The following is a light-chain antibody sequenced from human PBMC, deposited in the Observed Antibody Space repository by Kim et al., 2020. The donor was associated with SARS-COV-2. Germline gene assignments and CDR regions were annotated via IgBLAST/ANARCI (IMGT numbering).Light chain of an antibody. Sequence: GQSITISCTGTSSDVGGYSFVSWYQQHPGKAPKLMIYAVTKRPSGVSNRFSGSKSGNTASLTISGLQAEDEADYYCTSYTSSITWVFGGGTKVTVL. V-gene: IGLV2-14*04. CDR2: AVT. CDR1: SSDVGGYSF. CDR3: TSYTSSITWV. J-gene: IGLJ3*02.